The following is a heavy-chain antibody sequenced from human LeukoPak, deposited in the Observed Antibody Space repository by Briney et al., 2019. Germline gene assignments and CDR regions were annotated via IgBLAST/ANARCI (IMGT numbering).Heavy chain of an antibody. V-gene: IGHV4-4*07. CDR3: ARGPPPDFDY. CDR2: IYTTGTT. CDR1: GGSISSYY. Sequence: SETLSLTCTVSGGSISSYYWSWVRQPAGKGLEWIGRIYTTGTTNYNPSLKSRVTMSVDTSKNQFSLRLSSVTAADTAVYYCARGPPPDFDYWGQGTLVTVSS. J-gene: IGHJ4*02.